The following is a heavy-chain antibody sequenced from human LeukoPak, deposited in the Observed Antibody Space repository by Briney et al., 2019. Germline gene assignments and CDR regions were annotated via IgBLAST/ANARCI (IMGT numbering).Heavy chain of an antibody. J-gene: IGHJ4*02. V-gene: IGHV1-46*01. D-gene: IGHD3-10*01. CDR1: GYSFTSHY. Sequence: GASVEVSCKASGYSFTSHYMHWVRQAPGQGLEWMGIINPSGGTTTYTQMFQGRVTMTSDTSTSTVYMELSSLRSEDTAVYFCARSVTSGSYIVDYRGQGTLVTVCS. CDR2: INPSGGTT. CDR3: ARSVTSGSYIVDY.